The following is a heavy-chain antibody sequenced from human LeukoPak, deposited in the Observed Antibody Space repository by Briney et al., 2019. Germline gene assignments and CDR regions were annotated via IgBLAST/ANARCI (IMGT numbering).Heavy chain of an antibody. J-gene: IGHJ4*02. V-gene: IGHV1-18*01. Sequence: GASVKVSCKASGYTFTSYGISWVRQAPGQGLEWMGWISAYNGNTNYAQKLQGRVTMTTDTSTSTAYMELRSLRSDDTAVYYCAREVLRIAAAGKDYWGQGTLVTVSS. D-gene: IGHD6-13*01. CDR3: AREVLRIAAAGKDY. CDR1: GYTFTSYG. CDR2: ISAYNGNT.